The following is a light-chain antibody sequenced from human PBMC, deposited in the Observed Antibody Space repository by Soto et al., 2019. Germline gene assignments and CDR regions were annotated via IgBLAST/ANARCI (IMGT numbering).Light chain of an antibody. CDR1: QGISSY. CDR2: DAS. V-gene: IGKV1-27*01. Sequence: DIQMTQSPSSLSASVGDRVTITCRASQGISSYLAWYQQKPGKVPKVLIYDASTLQSGVPSRFSGSGSGTDFTVTISSLQPEDVATYYCQKYDTAPLTFGGGTKVEIK. J-gene: IGKJ4*01. CDR3: QKYDTAPLT.